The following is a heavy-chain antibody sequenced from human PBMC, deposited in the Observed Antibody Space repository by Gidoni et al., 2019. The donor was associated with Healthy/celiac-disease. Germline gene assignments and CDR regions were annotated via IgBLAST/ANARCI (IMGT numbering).Heavy chain of an antibody. D-gene: IGHD6-6*01. V-gene: IGHV4-34*01. Sequence: QVQLQQWGAGLSKPSETLSLTCAVYGGSFSGYYWSWIRQPPGKGLEWIGEINHSGSSNYTPSRKSRVNIAVDTSKNQVALKLSAVTAADTAVYYCARVNARVGVRAARPKVCWFDPGGQGTLFTVSS. CDR3: ARVNARVGVRAARPKVCWFDP. J-gene: IGHJ5*02. CDR1: GGSFSGYY. CDR2: INHSGSS.